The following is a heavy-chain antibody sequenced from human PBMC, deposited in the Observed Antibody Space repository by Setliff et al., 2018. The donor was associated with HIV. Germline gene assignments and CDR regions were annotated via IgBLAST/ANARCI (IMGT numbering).Heavy chain of an antibody. CDR1: GFTFFSSA. CDR2: IQSGGIT. D-gene: IGHD1-26*01. CDR3: AKVMITTTWAFDF. J-gene: IGHJ4*02. Sequence: GGSLRLSCAASGFTFFSSALTWVRQAPGKGLEWVSLIQSGGITYYADSVKGRFTISRDNSNNTLSLQMSSLRAEDTAQYYCAKVMITTTWAFDFWGQGTPVTVSS. V-gene: IGHV3-23*01.